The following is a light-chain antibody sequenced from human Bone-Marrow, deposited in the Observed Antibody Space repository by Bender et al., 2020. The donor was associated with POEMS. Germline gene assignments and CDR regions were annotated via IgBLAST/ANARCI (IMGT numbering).Light chain of an antibody. J-gene: IGLJ3*02. CDR3: SSYTSSNTWV. V-gene: IGLV2-14*01. Sequence: QSALTQPPSVSGSPGQSITISCTGTSSDVAVYNFVSWYQQHPGKAPKLMIYDVNNRPSGLSNRFSGSKSGNTASLTISGLQAEDEADYYCSSYTSSNTWVFGGGTKLTVL. CDR2: DVN. CDR1: SSDVAVYNF.